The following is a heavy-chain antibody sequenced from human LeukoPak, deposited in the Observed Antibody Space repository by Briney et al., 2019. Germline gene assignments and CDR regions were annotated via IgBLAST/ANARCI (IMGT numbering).Heavy chain of an antibody. D-gene: IGHD3-16*02. V-gene: IGHV3-33*01. CDR3: ARGRIMITFGGVIVSYYFDY. Sequence: GGSLRLSCAASGFTFSSYGMHWVRQAPGKGLEWVAVIWYDGGNKYYADSVKGRFTISRDNSKNTLYLQMNSLRAEDTAVYYCARGRIMITFGGVIVSYYFDYWGQGTLVTVSS. CDR2: IWYDGGNK. J-gene: IGHJ4*02. CDR1: GFTFSSYG.